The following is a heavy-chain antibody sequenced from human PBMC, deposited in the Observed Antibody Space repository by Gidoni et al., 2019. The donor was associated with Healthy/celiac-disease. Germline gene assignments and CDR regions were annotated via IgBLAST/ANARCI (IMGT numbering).Heavy chain of an antibody. CDR2: IYYSGST. J-gene: IGHJ4*02. CDR3: ARVVGATTPEIYFDY. D-gene: IGHD1-26*01. Sequence: QVQLQESGPGLVKPSETLSLTCPASGCSVCSYHWSWIRQPPGKGLEWIGYIYYSGSTNYNPSLKSRVTISVDTSKNQFSLKLSSVTAADTAVYYCARVVGATTPEIYFDYWGQGTLVTVSS. V-gene: IGHV4-59*02. CDR1: GCSVCSYH.